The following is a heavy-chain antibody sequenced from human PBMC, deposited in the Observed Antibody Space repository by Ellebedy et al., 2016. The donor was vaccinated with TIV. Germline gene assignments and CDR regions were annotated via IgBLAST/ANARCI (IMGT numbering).Heavy chain of an antibody. CDR3: ARDRDYGTFDY. CDR2: INNSGYI. CDR1: GFTFSSYS. D-gene: IGHD4-17*01. J-gene: IGHJ4*02. Sequence: PGGSLRLSCEASGFTFSSYSMNWVRQAPGKGLEWISSINNSGYIYRADSVKGRFTISRDNAKNSPYLQMNSLRAEDTAVYYCARDRDYGTFDYWGQGTLVTVSS. V-gene: IGHV3-21*01.